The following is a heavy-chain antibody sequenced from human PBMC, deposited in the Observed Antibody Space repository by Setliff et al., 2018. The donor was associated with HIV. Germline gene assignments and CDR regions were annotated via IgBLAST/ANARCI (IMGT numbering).Heavy chain of an antibody. D-gene: IGHD2-2*01. CDR3: ARYLVVVPVAVGGLDV. CDR1: GYTFTDNY. CDR2: INPNSGGT. Sequence: ASVKVSCKASGYTFTDNYIHWVRQAPGQGLEWMGWINPNSGGTNYAQKFQGRVTMTRDTSISTAYVELSGLTSDDSAVYYCARYLVVVPVAVGGLDVWGQGTTVTVSS. J-gene: IGHJ6*02. V-gene: IGHV1-2*02.